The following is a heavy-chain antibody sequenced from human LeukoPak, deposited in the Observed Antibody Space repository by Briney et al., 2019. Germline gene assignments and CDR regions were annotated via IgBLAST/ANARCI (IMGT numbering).Heavy chain of an antibody. D-gene: IGHD3-16*02. V-gene: IGHV4-31*03. CDR1: GGSIGTSAYY. J-gene: IGHJ5*01. CDR2: ISDSGST. CDR3: ARGRYSYGWNDS. Sequence: PSQTLSLTCTVSGGSIGTSAYYWNWIRQHPGKGLEWIGFISDSGSTLHNPSLKSRVTISSVTSKDQFSLKLTSVTAADMAVYYCARGRYSYGWNDSWGQGTLVIVSS.